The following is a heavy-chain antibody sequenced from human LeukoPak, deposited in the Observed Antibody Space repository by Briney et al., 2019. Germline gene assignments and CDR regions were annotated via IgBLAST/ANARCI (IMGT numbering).Heavy chain of an antibody. D-gene: IGHD2-15*01. Sequence: GGSLRLSCAASGFTFSGYGMHWVRQAPGKGLEWVAVIWYDGSNKYYADSVKGRFTISRDNSKNTLYLQMNSLRAEDTAVYYCARAQHIVVVVAATPGYYFDYWGQGTLVTVSS. J-gene: IGHJ4*02. CDR2: IWYDGSNK. CDR1: GFTFSGYG. CDR3: ARAQHIVVVVAATPGYYFDY. V-gene: IGHV3-33*01.